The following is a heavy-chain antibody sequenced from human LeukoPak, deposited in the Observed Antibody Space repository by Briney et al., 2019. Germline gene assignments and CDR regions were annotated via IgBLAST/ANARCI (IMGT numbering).Heavy chain of an antibody. Sequence: PGGSLRLSCAASGFTFSSYWMHWVRQAPGKGLVWVSRINSDGSSTSYADSVKGRFTIYSDNAKNTLYLQMNSLRAEDTAVYYCAREVVVPAAHMQSDAFDIWGQETMVTVSS. CDR2: INSDGSST. CDR3: AREVVVPAAHMQSDAFDI. D-gene: IGHD2-2*01. J-gene: IGHJ3*02. V-gene: IGHV3-74*01. CDR1: GFTFSSYW.